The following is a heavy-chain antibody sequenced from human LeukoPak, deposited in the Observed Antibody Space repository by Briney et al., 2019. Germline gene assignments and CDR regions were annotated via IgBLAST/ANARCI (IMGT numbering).Heavy chain of an antibody. CDR2: INPNSGGT. CDR1: GYTFTGYY. J-gene: IGHJ5*02. Sequence: GASVKVSCKASGYTFTGYYMHWVRQAPGQGLEWMGWINPNSGGTNYAQKFQGRVTMTRDTSISTAYMELSSLRSEDTAVYYCARDGDQSGYAINWFDPWGQGTLVTVSS. V-gene: IGHV1-2*02. CDR3: ARDGDQSGYAINWFDP. D-gene: IGHD5-12*01.